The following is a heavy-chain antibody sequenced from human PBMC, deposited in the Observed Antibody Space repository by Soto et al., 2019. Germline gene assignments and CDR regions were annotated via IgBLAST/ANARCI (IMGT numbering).Heavy chain of an antibody. Sequence: WGSLRLSCTGSGFPFSAYNINWVRQAPGKGLEWVSSITVGSSHIYQPNSMKGRFTISRDDAKNSVYLQIDSLRDEDTALYYCSRSPEVGVRGAYWGQGTLVKVSS. CDR3: SRSPEVGVRGAY. D-gene: IGHD3-16*01. CDR1: GFPFSAYN. CDR2: ITVGSSHI. V-gene: IGHV3-21*01. J-gene: IGHJ4*02.